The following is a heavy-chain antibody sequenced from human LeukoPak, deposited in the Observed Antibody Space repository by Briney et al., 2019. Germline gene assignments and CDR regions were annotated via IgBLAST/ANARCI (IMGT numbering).Heavy chain of an antibody. D-gene: IGHD3-10*01. V-gene: IGHV1-18*01. CDR1: GYTFTSYG. J-gene: IGHJ4*02. CDR3: ARVWFGELSEYYFDY. CDR2: ISAYNGNT. Sequence: ASVKVSCKASGYTFTSYGISWVRQAPGQGLEWMGWISAYNGNTNYAQKLQGRVTMTTDTSTSTAYMELRCLRSDDTAVYYCARVWFGELSEYYFDYWGQGTLVTVSS.